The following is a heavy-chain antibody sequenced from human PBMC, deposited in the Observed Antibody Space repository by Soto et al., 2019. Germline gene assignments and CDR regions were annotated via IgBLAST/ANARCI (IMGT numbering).Heavy chain of an antibody. J-gene: IGHJ6*02. CDR1: GFTFTSYA. CDR3: VRQAKLTTVTANVGYYYGLDV. V-gene: IGHV3-23*01. D-gene: IGHD4-4*01. CDR2: ISGSGGST. Sequence: EVQLLESGGGFVQPGGSLRLSCAASGFTFTSYALSWVRQGPGKGLEWVSEISGSGGSTYYADSVKGRFTISRDNSKSTLYLQMNSLRAEDTAVYYCVRQAKLTTVTANVGYYYGLDVWGQGTTVTVSS.